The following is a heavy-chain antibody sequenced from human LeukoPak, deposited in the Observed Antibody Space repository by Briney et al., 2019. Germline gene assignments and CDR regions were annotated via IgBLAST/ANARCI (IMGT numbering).Heavy chain of an antibody. CDR1: GFTFSAYS. D-gene: IGHD6-13*01. J-gene: IGHJ5*02. CDR3: ARDWGSSAWGAFDP. V-gene: IGHV3-7*01. CDR2: IKPDGSDK. Sequence: PGGSLRLSCAASGFTFSAYSMTWVRQAPGKGLEWVANIKPDGSDKNYVDSVKGRFSIFRDNGENSLYLQMNFLRVDDTALYYCARDWGSSAWGAFDPWGRGALVTVSS.